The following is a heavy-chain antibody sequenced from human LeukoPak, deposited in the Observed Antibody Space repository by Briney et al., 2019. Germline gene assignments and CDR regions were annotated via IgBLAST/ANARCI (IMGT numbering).Heavy chain of an antibody. J-gene: IGHJ5*02. D-gene: IGHD3-3*01. Sequence: PGGSLRLSCAASGFTFSSYSMNWVRQAPGKGLEWVSSISSSSSYIYYADSVKGRFTISRDNAKNSLYLQMNSLRAEDTAVYYCARDSYYDFWSGSAAGGWFDPWGQGTLVTVSS. CDR2: ISSSSSYI. CDR3: ARDSYYDFWSGSAAGGWFDP. CDR1: GFTFSSYS. V-gene: IGHV3-21*04.